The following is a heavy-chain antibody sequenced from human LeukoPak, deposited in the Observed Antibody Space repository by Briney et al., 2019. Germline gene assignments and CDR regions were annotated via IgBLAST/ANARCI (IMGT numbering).Heavy chain of an antibody. CDR2: IYYSGTT. V-gene: IGHV4-39*01. Sequence: SETLSLTCTVSGDSISSSSYYWGWIRQPPGKGLEWIGIIYYSGTTYYNPSLKSRVSISVDTSKNQFSLRLSSVTAADTAVYYCARTVGYVWGTYRIDYWGQGTLVTVSS. CDR3: ARTVGYVWGTYRIDY. CDR1: GDSISSSSYY. J-gene: IGHJ4*02. D-gene: IGHD3-16*02.